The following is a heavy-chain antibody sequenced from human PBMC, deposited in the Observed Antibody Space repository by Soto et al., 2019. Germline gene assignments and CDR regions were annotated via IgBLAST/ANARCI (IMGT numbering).Heavy chain of an antibody. Sequence: SVKVSCKASGGTFSSYRISWVRQAPGGGVEWMGGIIPIFGTANYAQKFQGRVTITADKSTSTAYMELSSLRSEDTAVYYCARGYDSSGYYYSGGAFDIWGQGTTVTLT. D-gene: IGHD3-22*01. CDR1: GGTFSSYR. J-gene: IGHJ3*02. CDR2: IIPIFGTA. V-gene: IGHV1-69*06. CDR3: ARGYDSSGYYYSGGAFDI.